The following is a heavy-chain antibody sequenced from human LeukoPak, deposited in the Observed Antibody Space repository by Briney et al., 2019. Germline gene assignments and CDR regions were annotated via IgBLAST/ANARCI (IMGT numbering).Heavy chain of an antibody. V-gene: IGHV3-7*01. CDR3: ARQETSSYNGAFDI. CDR2: IKQDGSEQ. D-gene: IGHD1-26*01. Sequence: PGGSLRLSCAASGFTFSDYWMSWVRQAPGKGLEWVANIKQDGSEQYYVDSVKGRFTISRDNAKNSVYLQMNSLRADDTAVYHCARQETSSYNGAFDIWGQGTMVTVSS. J-gene: IGHJ3*02. CDR1: GFTFSDYW.